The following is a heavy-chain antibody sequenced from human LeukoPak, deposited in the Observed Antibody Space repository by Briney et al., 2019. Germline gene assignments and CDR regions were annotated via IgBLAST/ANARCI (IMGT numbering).Heavy chain of an antibody. Sequence: VASVKVSCKASGGTFSSYAISWVRQAPGQGLEWMGRIIPILGIANYAQKFQGRVTITADKSTSTAYMELSSLRSEDTAVYYCAREYRRDGYNPLPDYWGQGTLVTVSS. CDR3: AREYRRDGYNPLPDY. CDR1: GGTFSSYA. CDR2: IIPILGIA. V-gene: IGHV1-69*04. J-gene: IGHJ4*02. D-gene: IGHD5-24*01.